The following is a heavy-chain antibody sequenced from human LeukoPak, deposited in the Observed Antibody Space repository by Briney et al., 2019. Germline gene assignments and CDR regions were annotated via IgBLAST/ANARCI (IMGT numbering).Heavy chain of an antibody. J-gene: IGHJ4*02. V-gene: IGHV3-23*01. Sequence: GGSLRLSCAASRFTVSSYAMSRVRQAPGKGLEWVSAIGYSGGSTYYADSVKGRFTISRDNSKHTLYLQMNSLRAEDTAVYYCAKGGFGELNFDYWGQGTLVTASS. CDR2: IGYSGGST. CDR1: RFTVSSYA. D-gene: IGHD3-10*01. CDR3: AKGGFGELNFDY.